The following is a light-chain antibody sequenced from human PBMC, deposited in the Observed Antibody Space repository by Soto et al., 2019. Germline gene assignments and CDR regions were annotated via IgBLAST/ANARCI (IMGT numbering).Light chain of an antibody. CDR2: QVY. CDR1: QSLVYSDGEAY. J-gene: IGKJ5*01. V-gene: IGKV2-30*01. Sequence: VVMTQSPLSLTVTLGQPASISCRSSQSLVYSDGEAYLDWFQQRPGQSPRRLIYQVYNRDSGVQDRFSGSGSGTDFTLKIRRVEADDVGVYYCMQNTHWPVTFGQGTRLEI. CDR3: MQNTHWPVT.